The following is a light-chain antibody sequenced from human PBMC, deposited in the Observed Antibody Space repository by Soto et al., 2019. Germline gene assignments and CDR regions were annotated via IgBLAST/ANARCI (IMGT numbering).Light chain of an antibody. CDR1: SSNIGSNT. CDR2: SNN. CDR3: AAGDDSLNGPNVV. Sequence: QSVLTQPPSASGTPGQRVTISCSGSSSNIGSNTVNWYQQLPGTAPKLLIYSNNQRPSGVPDRFSGSKSGTSASLAISGLQSEDEADYYCAAGDDSLNGPNVVFGGGTNVTVL. V-gene: IGLV1-44*01. J-gene: IGLJ2*01.